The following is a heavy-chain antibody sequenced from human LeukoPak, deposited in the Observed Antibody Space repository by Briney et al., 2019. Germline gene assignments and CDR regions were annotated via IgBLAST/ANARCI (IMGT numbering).Heavy chain of an antibody. V-gene: IGHV3-53*01. CDR2: LYSGGST. CDR1: GFTVSSNY. CDR3: ARDPPRGFGNAFDI. Sequence: GGSLRLSCVASGFTVSSNYMNWVRQAPGKGLEWVSVLYSGGSTKYAESVKGRFTISRDNSENTLYLQMNGLRVEDTAMYFCARDPPRGFGNAFDIWGQGTMVTVSP. J-gene: IGHJ3*02. D-gene: IGHD2-15*01.